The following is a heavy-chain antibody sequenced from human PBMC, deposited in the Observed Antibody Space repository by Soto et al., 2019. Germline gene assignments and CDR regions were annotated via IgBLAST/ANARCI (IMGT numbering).Heavy chain of an antibody. Sequence: GGSLRLSCAASGFTFSSYGMHWVRQAPGKGLEWVAVISYDGSNKYYADSVKGRFTISRDNSKNTLYLQMNSLRAEDTAVYYCAKVRAYYYDSSGYYPGFDYWGQGTLVTVSS. CDR1: GFTFSSYG. CDR3: AKVRAYYYDSSGYYPGFDY. J-gene: IGHJ4*02. CDR2: ISYDGSNK. D-gene: IGHD3-22*01. V-gene: IGHV3-30*18.